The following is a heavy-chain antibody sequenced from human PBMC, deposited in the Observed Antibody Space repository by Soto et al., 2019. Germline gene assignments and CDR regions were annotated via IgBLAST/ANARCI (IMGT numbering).Heavy chain of an antibody. CDR1: GFAFSNAW. CDR3: ATDQCSMSSPLCS. J-gene: IGHJ5*02. CDR2: IKSKTDGETT. V-gene: IGHV3-15*07. Sequence: EVQLVESGGGLVKPGGSLRLSCAASGFAFSNAWLNWVRQAPGKGLEWVGRIKSKTDGETTDYAAPVKGRFSISRDDSKNPLYLQMDSLNTEDTAVYYCATDQCSMSSPLCSWGQGTLVTVSS. D-gene: IGHD6-6*01.